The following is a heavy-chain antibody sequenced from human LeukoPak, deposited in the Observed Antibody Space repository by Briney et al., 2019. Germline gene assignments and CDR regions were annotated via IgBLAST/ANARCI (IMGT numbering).Heavy chain of an antibody. V-gene: IGHV1-3*03. CDR2: INVGNGNT. J-gene: IGHJ4*02. D-gene: IGHD5-24*01. Sequence: GASVKVSCKASGYTFTSYALHWVRQAPGQRLEWMGWINVGNGNTKYSQKFQGRVTITRDASASTAFMELSSLRSEDMAVYYCAIRDGYTDYWGQGTLVTVSS. CDR3: AIRDGYTDY. CDR1: GYTFTSYA.